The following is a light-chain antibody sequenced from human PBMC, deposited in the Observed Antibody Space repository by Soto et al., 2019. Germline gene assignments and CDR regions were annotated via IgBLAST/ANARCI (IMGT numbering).Light chain of an antibody. CDR3: QQFNTNSLIT. CDR1: QGISNW. V-gene: IGKV1-5*03. Sequence: QKTSSPSALFASVRERVTMTCRASQGISNWLAWYQQKPGKAPKLLIYKASSLESGVPSRFSGSGSGTEFSLTISSLQPDDFATYYCQQFNTNSLITFGQGTRLEI. CDR2: KAS. J-gene: IGKJ5*01.